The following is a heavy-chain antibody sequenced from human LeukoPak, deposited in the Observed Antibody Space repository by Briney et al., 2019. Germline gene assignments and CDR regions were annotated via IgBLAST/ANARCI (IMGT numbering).Heavy chain of an antibody. V-gene: IGHV1-2*02. CDR1: GYTFTDYY. CDR3: ARADRLDGAPYLIGP. CDR2: INPNSGGT. D-gene: IGHD2-21*01. J-gene: IGHJ5*02. Sequence: ASVEVSCKTSGYTFTDYYLHWVRQAPGQGLEWMGWINPNSGGTSSAQKFQGRFTMTRDTSITTVYMEVAWLTSEDTAIYYCARADRLDGAPYLIGPWGQGTLVTVSS.